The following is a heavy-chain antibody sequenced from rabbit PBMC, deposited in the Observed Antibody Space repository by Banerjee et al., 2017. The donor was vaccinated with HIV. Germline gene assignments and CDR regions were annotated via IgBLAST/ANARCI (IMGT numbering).Heavy chain of an antibody. CDR2: IYTGSSGRT. Sequence: QEQLEESGGDLVKPGASLTLTCTASGFSFSSSYYMCWVRQAPGKGLEWIACIYTGSSGRTYYASWAKGRFTISKTSSTTVTLQMTSLTAADTATYFCARQIIGYADYGYDYYFNLWGQGTLVTVS. CDR3: ARQIIGYADYGYDYYFNL. V-gene: IGHV1S45*01. CDR1: GFSFSSSYY. J-gene: IGHJ4*01. D-gene: IGHD6-1*01.